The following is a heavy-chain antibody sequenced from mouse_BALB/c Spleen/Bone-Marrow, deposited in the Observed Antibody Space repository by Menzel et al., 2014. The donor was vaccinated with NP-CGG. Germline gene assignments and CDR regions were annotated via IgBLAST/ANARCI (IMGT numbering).Heavy chain of an antibody. CDR2: ICSDGST. Sequence: QVHVKQSGPGLVQPSQSLSITCTVSGFFLTSYGVHWVRQSPGKGLEWLGVICSDGSTDYNAAFISRLNISKDNSKSQIFFKMNSLQPNDTAIYFCARRDGYLFAYWGQGTLVTVSA. CDR3: ARRDGYLFAY. CDR1: GFFLTSYG. J-gene: IGHJ3*01. D-gene: IGHD2-3*01. V-gene: IGHV2-2*02.